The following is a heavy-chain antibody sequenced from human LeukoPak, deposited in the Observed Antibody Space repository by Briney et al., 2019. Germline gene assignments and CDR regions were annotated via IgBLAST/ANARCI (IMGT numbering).Heavy chain of an antibody. CDR3: ATDMVVGATREFDY. V-gene: IGHV1-24*01. CDR1: AYTLTELS. Sequence: ASVKVSCKVSAYTLTELSMHWVRQAPGKGLEWMGGFDPEDGETIYAQKFQGGVTMTEDTSTDTAYMELSSLRSEDTAVYYCATDMVVGATREFDYWGQGTLVTVSS. D-gene: IGHD1-26*01. CDR2: FDPEDGET. J-gene: IGHJ4*02.